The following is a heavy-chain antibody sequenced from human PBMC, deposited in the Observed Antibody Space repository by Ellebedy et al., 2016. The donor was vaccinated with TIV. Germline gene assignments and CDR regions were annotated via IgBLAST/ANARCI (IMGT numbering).Heavy chain of an antibody. V-gene: IGHV4-59*01. J-gene: IGHJ6*02. Sequence: MPSETLSLTCTVSGGSINSYYWSWIRQPPGKGLEWIGYIYYSGSTNYNPSLKSRVTILIDTSKKQFSLKLSSMTAAETPVYYCARDARDYGMDVWGQGTTVSVSS. CDR3: ARDARDYGMDV. CDR1: GGSINSYY. CDR2: IYYSGST.